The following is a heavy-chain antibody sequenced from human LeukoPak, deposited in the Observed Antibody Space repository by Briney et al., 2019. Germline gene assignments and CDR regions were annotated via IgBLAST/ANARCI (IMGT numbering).Heavy chain of an antibody. D-gene: IGHD6-13*01. V-gene: IGHV4-30-4*01. CDR3: ARGVRQQLVDWFDP. Sequence: SETLSLTCTVSGGSISSGDYYWSWIRQPPGKGLEWIGYIYYSGSTYYNPSLKSRVIISVDTSKNQFSLKLSSVTAADTAVYYCARGVRQQLVDWFDPWGQGTLVTVSS. J-gene: IGHJ5*02. CDR1: GGSISSGDYY. CDR2: IYYSGST.